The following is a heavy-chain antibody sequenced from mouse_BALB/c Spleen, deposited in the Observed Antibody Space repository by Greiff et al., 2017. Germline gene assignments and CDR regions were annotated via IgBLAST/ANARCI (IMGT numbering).Heavy chain of an antibody. CDR1: GFNIKDTY. D-gene: IGHD3-2*01. V-gene: IGHV14-3*02. Sequence: EVKLMESGAELVKPGASVKLSCTASGFNIKDTYMHWVKQRPEQGLEWIGRIDPANGNTKYDPKFQGKATITADTSSNTAYLQLSSLTSEDTAVYYCAETARATSWFAYWGQGTLVTVSA. CDR3: AETARATSWFAY. CDR2: IDPANGNT. J-gene: IGHJ3*01.